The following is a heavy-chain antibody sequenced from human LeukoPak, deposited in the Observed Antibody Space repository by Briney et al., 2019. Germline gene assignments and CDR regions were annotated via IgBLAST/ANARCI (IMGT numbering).Heavy chain of an antibody. J-gene: IGHJ3*02. CDR1: GFTVSGDY. Sequence: SGGSLRLSCAASGFTVSGDYMTWVRQAPGKGLEWVSLIYSDGGTYYADSVKGRFTISRDNSKNTLYLQMNSLRAEDTAVYYCTGGQFDDAFDIWGQGTMVTVSS. V-gene: IGHV3-53*01. CDR2: IYSDGGT. CDR3: TGGQFDDAFDI. D-gene: IGHD3-16*01.